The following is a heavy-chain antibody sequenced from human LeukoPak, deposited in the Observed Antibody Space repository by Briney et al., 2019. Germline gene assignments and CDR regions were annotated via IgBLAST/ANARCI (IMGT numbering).Heavy chain of an antibody. J-gene: IGHJ5*02. Sequence: SETLSLTCAVYGGSFSGYYWSWIRQPPGKGLEWIGEINHSGSTNYNPSLKSRVTISVDTSKNQFSLKLSSVTAADTAVYYCARGAYGSGSPPSWFDPWGQGTLVTVSS. V-gene: IGHV4-34*01. CDR1: GGSFSGYY. CDR3: ARGAYGSGSPPSWFDP. CDR2: INHSGST. D-gene: IGHD3-10*01.